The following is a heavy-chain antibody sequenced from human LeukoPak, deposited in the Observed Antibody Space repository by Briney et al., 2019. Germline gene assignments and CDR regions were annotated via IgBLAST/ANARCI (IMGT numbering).Heavy chain of an antibody. V-gene: IGHV3-33*01. Sequence: PGGSLRLSCAASGFIFSSHVMHWVRQAPGKGLEWVAVIWYDGSKTYYADSVKGRFTIARDIAKNTLFLQMDSLRAEDTAIYYCAVLTGSYFDDWGQGTLVTVSS. CDR2: IWYDGSKT. J-gene: IGHJ4*02. D-gene: IGHD1-26*01. CDR3: AVLTGSYFDD. CDR1: GFIFSSHV.